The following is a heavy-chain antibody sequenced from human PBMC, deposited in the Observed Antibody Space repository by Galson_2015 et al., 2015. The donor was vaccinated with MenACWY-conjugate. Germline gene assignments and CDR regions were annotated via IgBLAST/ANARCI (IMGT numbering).Heavy chain of an antibody. CDR1: GFTFSNYG. J-gene: IGHJ4*02. CDR2: IWYDGNNQ. CDR3: ARDNRAYYDILTGYFDY. Sequence: SLRLSCAASGFTFSNYGLLWVRQAPGKGLEWVAVIWYDGNNQYYPDSVKGRFTISRDNSKNTLYLQMNSLRAEDTAVYYCARDNRAYYDILTGYFDYLGQGILVTVSS. D-gene: IGHD3-9*01. V-gene: IGHV3-33*01.